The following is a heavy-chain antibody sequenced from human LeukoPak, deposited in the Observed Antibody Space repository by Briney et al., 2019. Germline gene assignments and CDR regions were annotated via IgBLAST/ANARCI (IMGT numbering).Heavy chain of an antibody. CDR1: RFAVSSNF. CDR3: ASAGYASWFDP. J-gene: IGHJ5*02. CDR2: IYSDGTT. Sequence: PGGSLRLSCAASRFAVSSNFMSWVRQAPGKGLKWVSTIYSDGTTCYADSVKGRFTISRHNSKNTLYLQMNSLRAEDTAVYYCASAGYASWFDPWGQGTLVTVSS. V-gene: IGHV3-53*04. D-gene: IGHD3-16*01.